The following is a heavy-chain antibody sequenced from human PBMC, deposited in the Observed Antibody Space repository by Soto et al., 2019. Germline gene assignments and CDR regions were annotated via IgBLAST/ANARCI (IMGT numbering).Heavy chain of an antibody. CDR3: AKGSTRWLQALLDY. Sequence: GGSLRLSCAASGFTFSIFGMHWVRQAPGKGPEWVAVISHDGKNKYYSESVRGRFTISRDNSKNTLYLQMSSLRPEDTAVYYCAKGSTRWLQALLDYWGQGTLVTVSS. CDR2: ISHDGKNK. V-gene: IGHV3-30*18. D-gene: IGHD5-12*01. CDR1: GFTFSIFG. J-gene: IGHJ4*02.